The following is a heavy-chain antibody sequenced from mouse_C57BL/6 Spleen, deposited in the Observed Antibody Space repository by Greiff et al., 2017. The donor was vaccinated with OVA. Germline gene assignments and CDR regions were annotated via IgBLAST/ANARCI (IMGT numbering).Heavy chain of an antibody. D-gene: IGHD1-1*01. V-gene: IGHV3-6*01. CDR1: GYSITSGYY. Sequence: ESGPGLVKPSQSLSLTCSVTGYSITSGYYWNWIRQFPGNKLEWLGYISYDGSNNYNPSLTNRISITRDTSKNQFFRKLNSVTTEDTATYSGARGDGSSYPYWYFDVWGTGTTLTVSS. CDR2: ISYDGSN. J-gene: IGHJ1*03. CDR3: ARGDGSSYPYWYFDV.